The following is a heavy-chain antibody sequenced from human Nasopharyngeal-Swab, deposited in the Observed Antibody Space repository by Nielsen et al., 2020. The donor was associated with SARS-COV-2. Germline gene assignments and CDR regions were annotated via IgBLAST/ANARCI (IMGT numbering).Heavy chain of an antibody. D-gene: IGHD3/OR15-3a*01. CDR2: INPNTGDT. J-gene: IGHJ4*02. CDR3: VKDGQPPGP. CDR1: GYIFIGYY. V-gene: IGHV1-2*06. Sequence: ASVKVSCKASGYIFIGYYMHWVRQAPGQGLEWMGRINPNTGDTKYAQKFQGRVSMTRDTALTSVYMELTGLTSDDTAVYFCVKDGQPPGPWGQGTLVTVSS.